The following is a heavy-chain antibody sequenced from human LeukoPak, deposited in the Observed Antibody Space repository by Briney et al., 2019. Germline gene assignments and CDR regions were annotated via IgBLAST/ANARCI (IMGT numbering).Heavy chain of an antibody. V-gene: IGHV4-59*01. D-gene: IGHD3-22*01. CDR1: GGSISRYY. J-gene: IGHJ3*02. CDR2: IHYSGST. CDR3: ARDRRSSGADAFDI. Sequence: SETLSLTCSVSGGSISRYYWSWIRQPPGKGLEGVGEIHYSGSTNYNTSLKSRVTISVDTSKKQFSLKLSSVTAADTAVYYCARDRRSSGADAFDIWGQGTLVTVSS.